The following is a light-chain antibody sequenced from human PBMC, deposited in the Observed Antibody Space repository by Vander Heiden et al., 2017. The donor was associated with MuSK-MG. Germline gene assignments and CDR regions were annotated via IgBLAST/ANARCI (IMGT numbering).Light chain of an antibody. CDR3: QRSATTPLT. CDR2: GTS. J-gene: IGKJ4*01. V-gene: IGKV1-39*01. CDR1: QNMNTF. Sequence: DIQLTQSPSSLSASVGDRVTISCRASQNMNTFLNWFQQKPGKPPTLLIYGTSTLYSAVPSRFSASGPGTDFTLTISSLQAEDFATYYCQRSATTPLTFGGGTKVEIK.